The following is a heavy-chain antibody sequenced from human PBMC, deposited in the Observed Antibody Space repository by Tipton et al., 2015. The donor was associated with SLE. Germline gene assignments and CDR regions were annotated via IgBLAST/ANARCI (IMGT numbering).Heavy chain of an antibody. CDR2: IYYNGST. J-gene: IGHJ3*02. CDR1: GGSIDISAYY. CDR3: ARQGGWYRDAFDI. D-gene: IGHD6-19*01. Sequence: TLSLTCSVSGGSIDISAYYWGWIRQLPGKGLEWIGSIYYNGSTYYYPSLKSRVTIFVDGSKNQFSLKLSSVTAADTAVYYGARQGGWYRDAFDIWGQGTMVTVSS. V-gene: IGHV4-39*01.